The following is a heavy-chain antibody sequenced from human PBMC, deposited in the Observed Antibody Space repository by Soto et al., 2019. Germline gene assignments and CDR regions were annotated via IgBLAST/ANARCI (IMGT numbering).Heavy chain of an antibody. CDR1: GGSISNGGYY. D-gene: IGHD6-13*01. Sequence: QVQLQESGPGLVKPSQTLSLTCAVSGGSISNGGYYWSWIRQHPGKGLEWIGSIYFSGSTYYNPSLKSRVTISVATPKNPFSLKLSSVTAADTAVYYSAGGTQAQQPNHRWGGPYMDAWGKGTTVTV. J-gene: IGHJ6*03. CDR3: AGGTQAQQPNHRWGGPYMDA. V-gene: IGHV4-31*11. CDR2: IYFSGST.